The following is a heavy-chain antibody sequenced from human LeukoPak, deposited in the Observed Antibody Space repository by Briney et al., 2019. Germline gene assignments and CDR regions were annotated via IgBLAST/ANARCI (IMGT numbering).Heavy chain of an antibody. CDR2: IYYSGST. D-gene: IGHD2-15*01. Sequence: SETLSLTCTVSGGSISSYYWSWIRQPPGKGLEWIEYIYYSGSTNYNPSLKSRVTISVDTSKNQFSLKLSSVTAADTAVYYCARDLVVVAATPGYGMDVWGQGTTVTVSS. J-gene: IGHJ6*02. CDR3: ARDLVVVAATPGYGMDV. V-gene: IGHV4-59*01. CDR1: GGSISSYY.